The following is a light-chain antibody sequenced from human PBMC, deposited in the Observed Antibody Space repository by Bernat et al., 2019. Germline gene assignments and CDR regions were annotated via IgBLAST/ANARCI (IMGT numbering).Light chain of an antibody. CDR1: QDISNY. V-gene: IGKV1-16*02. J-gene: IGKJ2*01. Sequence: DIQMTQSPSSLSASVGGRVTITCRASQDISNYLAWFQHKPGTAPKSLIYAASILQRGVPSKFSGSASGTHFTLTISSLQPEDFATYYCQQYNTYPYTFGQGTKLEIK. CDR3: QQYNTYPYT. CDR2: AAS.